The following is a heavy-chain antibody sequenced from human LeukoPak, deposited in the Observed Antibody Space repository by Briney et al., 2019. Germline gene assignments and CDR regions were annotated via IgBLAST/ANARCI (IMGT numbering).Heavy chain of an antibody. CDR2: IWYDGSNK. J-gene: IGHJ6*02. D-gene: IGHD5-18*01. CDR3: ARSRGYRYGYFYYGMDV. V-gene: IGHV3-33*01. CDR1: GFTFSNYG. Sequence: PGRSLRLSCAASGFTFSNYGFHWLRQAPGKGLEWVALIWYDGSNKYYADSVKGRFTISRDNSKNTLYLQMNSLRAEDTAVYYCARSRGYRYGYFYYGMDVWGQGTTVTVSS.